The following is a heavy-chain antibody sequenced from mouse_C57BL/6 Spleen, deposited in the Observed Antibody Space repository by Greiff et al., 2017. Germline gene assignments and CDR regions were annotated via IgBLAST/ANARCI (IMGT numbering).Heavy chain of an antibody. J-gene: IGHJ4*01. CDR1: GYTFTSYD. V-gene: IGHV1-85*01. D-gene: IGHD2-4*01. CDR3: AREDGYDYPYYYAMDY. Sequence: QVQLKESGPELVKPGASVKLSCKASGYTFTSYDINWVKQRPGQGLEWIGWIYPRDGSTKYNEKFKGKATLTVDTSASTAYMELHSLTSEDSAVYFCAREDGYDYPYYYAMDYWGQGTSVTVSS. CDR2: IYPRDGST.